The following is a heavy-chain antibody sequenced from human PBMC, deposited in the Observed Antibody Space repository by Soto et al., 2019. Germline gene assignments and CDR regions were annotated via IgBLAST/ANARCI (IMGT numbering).Heavy chain of an antibody. V-gene: IGHV4-30-2*01. Sequence: PSETLSLTCAVSGDSISSGGFSWSWIRQPPGKGLEWIGYIYHSGSSFYNPSLKSRVTISVDGSKNQFSLKVNSVTAADTAVYYCAKDTSFCGGDCYSSSSHDYWGQGTLVTVSS. CDR2: IYHSGSS. J-gene: IGHJ4*02. CDR3: AKDTSFCGGDCYSSSSHDY. CDR1: GDSISSGGFS. D-gene: IGHD2-21*02.